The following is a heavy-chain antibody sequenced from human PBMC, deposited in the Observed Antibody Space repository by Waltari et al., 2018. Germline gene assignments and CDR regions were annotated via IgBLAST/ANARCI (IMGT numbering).Heavy chain of an antibody. D-gene: IGHD5-12*01. CDR3: ARDQSGYEGEYWYFDL. V-gene: IGHV3-23*01. CDR2: ISGSGGST. J-gene: IGHJ2*01. CDR1: GFPFSSHS. Sequence: EVQLLESGVGLVQPGGSLGPSCAASGFPFSSHSMRWVRRAPGKGLEGVSAISGSGGSTYYADSVKGRFTISRDNSKNTLYLQMNSLRAEDTAVYYCARDQSGYEGEYWYFDLWGRGTLVTVSS.